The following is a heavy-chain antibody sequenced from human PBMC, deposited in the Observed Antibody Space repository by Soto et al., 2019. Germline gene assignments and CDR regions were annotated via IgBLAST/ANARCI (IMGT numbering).Heavy chain of an antibody. D-gene: IGHD3-10*02. V-gene: IGHV3-30-3*01. CDR3: ARDDSCSGSPYFFDY. CDR2: ISYDGSIK. J-gene: IGHJ4*02. Sequence: QVQLVESGGGVVQPGRSLRLSCAASGFTFSGHAFHWVRQAPGKGLEWVSVISYDGSIKYFADSVKGRFTISRDNSNNTLYLQKNSLRPEDTAVYFCARDDSCSGSPYFFDYWGQGALVTGSS. CDR1: GFTFSGHA.